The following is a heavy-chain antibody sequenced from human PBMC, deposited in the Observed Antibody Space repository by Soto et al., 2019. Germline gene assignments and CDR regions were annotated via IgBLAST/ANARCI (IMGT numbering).Heavy chain of an antibody. V-gene: IGHV4-34*01. CDR1: GGSFSGYY. Sequence: SETLSLTCAVYGGSFSGYYWCWIRQPPGKGLEWIGEINHSGSTNYNPSLKSRVTISVDTSKNQFSLKLSSVTAADTAVYYCARGRTPFLWGQGTLVTVSS. CDR2: INHSGST. CDR3: ARGRTPFL. J-gene: IGHJ4*02.